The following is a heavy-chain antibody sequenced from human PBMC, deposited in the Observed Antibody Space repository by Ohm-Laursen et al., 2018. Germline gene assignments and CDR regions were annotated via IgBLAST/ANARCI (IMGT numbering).Heavy chain of an antibody. J-gene: IGHJ6*02. D-gene: IGHD3/OR15-3a*01. Sequence: SDTLSLTCTVSGGSISSYYWSWIRQPPGKGLEWIGYIYYSGSTNYNPSLKSRVTISVDTSKNQFSLKLSSVTAADTAVYYCARTVIFGYSYYGMDVWGQGTTVTVSS. CDR1: GGSISSYY. CDR3: ARTVIFGYSYYGMDV. CDR2: IYYSGST. V-gene: IGHV4-59*07.